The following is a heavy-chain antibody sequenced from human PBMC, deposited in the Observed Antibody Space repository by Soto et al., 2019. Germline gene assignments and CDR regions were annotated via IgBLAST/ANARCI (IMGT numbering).Heavy chain of an antibody. J-gene: IGHJ6*02. Sequence: ASVKVSCKASGGTFSSYAISWVRQAPGQGLEWMGGIIPIFGTANYAQKFQGRVTITADESTSTAYMELGSLRSEDTAVYYCARDKVDGAAADPVFGRWSGPYYYGMDVWGQGTTVTVSS. V-gene: IGHV1-69*13. D-gene: IGHD3-3*01. CDR2: IIPIFGTA. CDR1: GGTFSSYA. CDR3: ARDKVDGAAADPVFGRWSGPYYYGMDV.